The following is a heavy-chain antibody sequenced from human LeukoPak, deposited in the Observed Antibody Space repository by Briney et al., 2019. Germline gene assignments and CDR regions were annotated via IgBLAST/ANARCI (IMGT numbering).Heavy chain of an antibody. V-gene: IGHV3-30*18. Sequence: PGRSLRLSCAASGFTFSNYGVHWVRQAPGQGLEWVAVISFDGSNQYYADSVKGRFTIYRDNFKNTVYLQMNSLRAEETAVYYCAKSHPPTVTTEEGEYLQHWGQGTLVTASS. J-gene: IGHJ1*01. CDR3: AKSHPPTVTTEEGEYLQH. CDR1: GFTFSNYG. D-gene: IGHD4-17*01. CDR2: ISFDGSNQ.